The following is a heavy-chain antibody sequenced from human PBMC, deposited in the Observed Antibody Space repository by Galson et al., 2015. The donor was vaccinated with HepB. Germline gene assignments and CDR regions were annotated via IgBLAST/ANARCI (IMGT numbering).Heavy chain of an antibody. J-gene: IGHJ6*02. V-gene: IGHV3-11*05. CDR2: IGSRSRYT. D-gene: IGHD6-13*01. CDR3: ARDNVIAAAGTSLLYYYGMDV. CDR1: GFTFSDYY. Sequence: SLRLSCAASGFTFSDYYMSWLRQAPGKGLEWVSYIGSRSRYTNYADSVKGRFTISRDNAKNSLYLQMSSLRAEDTAVYYCARDNVIAAAGTSLLYYYGMDVWGQGTTVTVSS.